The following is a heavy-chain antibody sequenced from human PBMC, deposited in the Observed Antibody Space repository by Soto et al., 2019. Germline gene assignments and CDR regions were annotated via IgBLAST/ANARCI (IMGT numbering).Heavy chain of an antibody. V-gene: IGHV4-59*12. D-gene: IGHD2-15*01. Sequence: PSETLSLTCTVSGGSISSYYWSWIRQPPGKGLEWIGYIYYSGITNYNPSLKSRVTISADTSKNQFSLNLSSVTAADTAVYYCARWVEVSLDYFDSWGQGTPVTVSS. J-gene: IGHJ4*02. CDR3: ARWVEVSLDYFDS. CDR1: GGSISSYY. CDR2: IYYSGIT.